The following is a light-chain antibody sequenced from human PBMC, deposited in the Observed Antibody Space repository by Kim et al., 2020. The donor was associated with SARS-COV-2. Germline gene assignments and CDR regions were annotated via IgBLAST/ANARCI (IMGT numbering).Light chain of an antibody. CDR2: DDD. V-gene: IGLV3-21*04. CDR3: QVWDTPGNHYV. Sequence: SYELTQPPSVSVAPGKTARVTCGGNNIGGKSVHWYQQKPGQAPILVIYDDDDRPSGIPERFSGSNSGNTATLTISRVEAGDEADYYCQVWDTPGNHYVFGNGTKVTVL. J-gene: IGLJ1*01. CDR1: NIGGKS.